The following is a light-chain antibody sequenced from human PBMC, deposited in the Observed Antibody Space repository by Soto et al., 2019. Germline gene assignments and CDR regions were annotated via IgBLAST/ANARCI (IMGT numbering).Light chain of an antibody. V-gene: IGKV1-5*03. J-gene: IGKJ4*01. CDR2: KAS. Sequence: DIQMTQSPSTLSASVGDRVTITCRASQSISSWLAWYQQKPGKAPKLLIYKASSLESGVPSRFSGSGSGTEFTLTISSLQPDDFATYYCQQYNRPLTFGGGTKVDIK. CDR1: QSISSW. CDR3: QQYNRPLT.